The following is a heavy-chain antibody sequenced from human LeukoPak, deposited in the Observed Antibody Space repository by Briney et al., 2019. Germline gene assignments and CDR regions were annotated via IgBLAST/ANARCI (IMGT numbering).Heavy chain of an antibody. CDR3: ARDLGPRGIISPQGY. CDR1: GYSFKIYA. CDR2: INTYDGDT. D-gene: IGHD5-24*01. J-gene: IGHJ4*02. Sequence: GASVKVSCKASGYSFKIYAISWVRQAPGQGLEWMGWINTYDGDTNYAQKVQGRVTMTTDTSTSTAYMELRSLRSDDTAVYYCARDLGPRGIISPQGYWGQGTLVTVSS. V-gene: IGHV1-18*01.